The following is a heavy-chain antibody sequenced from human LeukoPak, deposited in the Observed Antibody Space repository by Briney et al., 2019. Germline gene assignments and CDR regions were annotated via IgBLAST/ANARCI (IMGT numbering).Heavy chain of an antibody. J-gene: IGHJ6*03. CDR2: ISAYNGNT. CDR3: ASLGGVGAIYYMDV. D-gene: IGHD1-26*01. Sequence: GASVKVSCKASGYTFTSYYMHWVRQAPGQGLEWMGWISAYNGNTNYAQKLQGRVTMTTDTSTSTAYMELRSLRSDDTAVYYCASLGGVGAIYYMDVWGKGTTVTVSS. CDR1: GYTFTSYY. V-gene: IGHV1-18*04.